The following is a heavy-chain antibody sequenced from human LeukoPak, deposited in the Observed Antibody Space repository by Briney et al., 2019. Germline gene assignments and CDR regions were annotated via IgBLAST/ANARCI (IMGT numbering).Heavy chain of an antibody. V-gene: IGHV3-74*01. D-gene: IGHD3-3*01. J-gene: IGHJ4*02. CDR1: GFTLSNYW. CDR3: ARTYDFWSGSQYYFDS. CDR2: IKTDGVTT. Sequence: GGSLRLSCAASGFTLSNYWMHWVRQAPGKGLVWVSRIKTDGVTTNYADSVKGCFTISRDNAKNTLYLQMNSLRAEDTAVYYCARTYDFWSGSQYYFDSWGQGTLVTVSS.